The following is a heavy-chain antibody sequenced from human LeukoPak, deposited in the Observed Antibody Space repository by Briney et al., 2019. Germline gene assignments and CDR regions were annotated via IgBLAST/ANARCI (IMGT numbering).Heavy chain of an antibody. CDR2: ISAYNGNT. Sequence: ASVKVSCKASGYTFTSYGTSWVRQAPGQGLEWMGWISAYNGNTNYAQKLQGRVTMTTDTSTSTAYMELRSLRSDDTAVYYCARQGCSGGSCYSGVWWFDPWGQGTLVTVSS. J-gene: IGHJ5*02. CDR3: ARQGCSGGSCYSGVWWFDP. V-gene: IGHV1-18*01. CDR1: GYTFTSYG. D-gene: IGHD2-15*01.